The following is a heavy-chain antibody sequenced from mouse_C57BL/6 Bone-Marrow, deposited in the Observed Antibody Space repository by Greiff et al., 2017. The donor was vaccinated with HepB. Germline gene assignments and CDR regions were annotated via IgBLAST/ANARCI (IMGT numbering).Heavy chain of an antibody. Sequence: QVQLQQPGAELVKPGASVKLSCKASGYTFTSYWMQWVKQRPGQGLEWIGEIDPSDSYTNYNQKFKGKATLTVDPSSTTAYMQLSSLTSEDSAVYYCARPDLLRYWYFDVWGTGTTVTVSS. J-gene: IGHJ1*03. D-gene: IGHD1-1*01. CDR3: ARPDLLRYWYFDV. CDR2: IDPSDSYT. CDR1: GYTFTSYW. V-gene: IGHV1-50*01.